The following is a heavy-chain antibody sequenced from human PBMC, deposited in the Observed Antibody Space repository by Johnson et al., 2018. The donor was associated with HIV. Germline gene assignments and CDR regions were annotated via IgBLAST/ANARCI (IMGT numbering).Heavy chain of an antibody. J-gene: IGHJ3*02. Sequence: VPLVESGGGLVQPGGSLRLSCAASGFSFSSYAMSWVRQAPGKGLEWVSAISGSGASTYYADSVKGRFTISRDNSKNTLYLQMNSLRAEDTAVYYCAKAMSPMVRGNIWGQGTMVTVSS. CDR3: AKAMSPMVRGNI. V-gene: IGHV3-23*04. CDR1: GFSFSSYA. CDR2: ISGSGAST. D-gene: IGHD3-10*01.